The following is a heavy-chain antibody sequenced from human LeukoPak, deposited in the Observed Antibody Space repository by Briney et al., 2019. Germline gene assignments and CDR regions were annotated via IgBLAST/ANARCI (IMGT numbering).Heavy chain of an antibody. J-gene: IGHJ4*02. CDR1: GFTFSSSW. V-gene: IGHV3-7*01. D-gene: IGHD3-22*01. CDR3: TISNQARDTSGYPGDGY. Sequence: PGGSLRLSCAASGFTFSSSWMSWVRQAPGKGLEWVASINQDGNEKSYVDSVKGRFTISRDNAKNSLYLQMNSLRAEDTAMYYCTISNQARDTSGYPGDGYWGQGTLVTVSS. CDR2: INQDGNEK.